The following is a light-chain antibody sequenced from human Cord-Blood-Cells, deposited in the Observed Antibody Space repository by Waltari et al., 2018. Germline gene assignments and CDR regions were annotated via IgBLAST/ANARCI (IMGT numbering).Light chain of an antibody. CDR3: QQSYST. CDR1: QSISSY. Sequence: DIQMTQSPSSLSASVGDRDTITCRASQSISSYLNWYQQKPGKAPKLLIYAASSLQSGVPSRFSGSGSGTDFTLTISSLQPEDFATYYCQQSYSTFGQGTKVEIK. CDR2: AAS. J-gene: IGKJ1*01. V-gene: IGKV1-39*01.